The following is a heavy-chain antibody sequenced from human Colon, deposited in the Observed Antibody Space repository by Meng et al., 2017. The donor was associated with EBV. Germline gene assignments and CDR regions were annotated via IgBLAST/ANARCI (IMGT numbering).Heavy chain of an antibody. Sequence: QGPLRDVGPGLVRPSESLPLPCTVSGDSSSSDYWTWIRQPPGKGLEWIGYIYYSGSTNYNPSLKSRVTISVDTSKIQFSLKLSSVTTTDTAVYYCARNTVTTSGSSNYWYFDLWGRGTLVTASS. J-gene: IGHJ2*01. CDR3: ARNTVTTSGSSNYWYFDL. CDR1: GDSSSSDY. V-gene: IGHV4-59*01. CDR2: IYYSGST. D-gene: IGHD4-17*01.